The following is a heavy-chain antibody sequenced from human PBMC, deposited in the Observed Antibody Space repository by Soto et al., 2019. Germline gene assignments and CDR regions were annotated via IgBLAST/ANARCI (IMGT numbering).Heavy chain of an antibody. CDR3: ARDRGPVSTSYYYYGMDV. D-gene: IGHD4-4*01. J-gene: IGHJ6*02. Sequence: QVQLVESGGGVVQPGRSLRLSCAASGFRFSSYGMHWVRQAPGKGLEWVAVIWYDGSNKYYVDSVKGRFIISREDSKNTLYLQMNSLRAEDTAVYYCARDRGPVSTSYYYYGMDVWGQGTTVTVSS. V-gene: IGHV3-33*01. CDR2: IWYDGSNK. CDR1: GFRFSSYG.